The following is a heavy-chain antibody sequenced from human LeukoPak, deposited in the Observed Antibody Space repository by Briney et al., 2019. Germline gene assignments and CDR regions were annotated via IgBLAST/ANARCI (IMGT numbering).Heavy chain of an antibody. CDR2: IKEDGSEA. V-gene: IGHV3-7*04. J-gene: IGHJ4*02. CDR1: GFPFSGYW. CDR3: ARGGANRFDY. Sequence: PGGSLRLSCAASGFPFSGYWMTWVRQAPGRGLEWVATIKEDGSEAYFGESVKGRFAISRDNAKNSLYLQMNSLRGEDTAVYYCARGGANRFDYWGLGTLVTISS. D-gene: IGHD3-16*01.